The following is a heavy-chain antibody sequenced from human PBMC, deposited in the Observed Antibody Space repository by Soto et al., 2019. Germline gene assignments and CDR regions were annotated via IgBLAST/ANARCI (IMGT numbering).Heavy chain of an antibody. CDR2: IIPISGTA. CDR3: ARSQGSSTSLEIYYYYYYGMDV. J-gene: IGHJ6*02. CDR1: GGTFSSYA. V-gene: IGHV1-69*01. D-gene: IGHD2-2*01. Sequence: QVQLVQSGAEVQKPGSSVKVSCKASGGTFSSYAISWVRQAPGQGLEWMGGIIPISGTANYAQKFQGRVTIPADESTRTAYMELSSLRSEDTAVYYCARSQGSSTSLEIYYYYYYGMDVWGQGTTVTVSS.